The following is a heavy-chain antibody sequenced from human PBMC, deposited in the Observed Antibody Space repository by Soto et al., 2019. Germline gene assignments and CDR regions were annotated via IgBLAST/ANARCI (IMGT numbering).Heavy chain of an antibody. CDR2: IVVGSGNT. J-gene: IGHJ6*02. V-gene: IGHV1-58*01. D-gene: IGHD2-15*01. CDR1: GCTVTGSA. CDR3: AATGVVVAATGLFSYGMDV. Sequence: ASVKVACKGSGCTVTGSAVEWVRQASGQRLEWIGWIVVGSGNTNYAQKFQERVTITRDMSTSTAYMELSSLRSEDTAVYYCAATGVVVAATGLFSYGMDVWGQGPTVTVS.